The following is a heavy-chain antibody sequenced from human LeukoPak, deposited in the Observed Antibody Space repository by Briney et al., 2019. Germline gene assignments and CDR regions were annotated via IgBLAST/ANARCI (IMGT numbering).Heavy chain of an antibody. J-gene: IGHJ4*02. V-gene: IGHV4-38-2*01. CDR3: ARPAATGYYFDY. CDR2: IYHSGST. CDR1: GHSISSGYY. Sequence: PSETLSLTCAVSGHSISSGYYWGWIRQPPGKGLEWIGSIYHSGSTYYNPSLKSRVTISVDTSKNQFSLKLSSVTAADTAVYYCARPAATGYYFDYWGQGTLVTVSS. D-gene: IGHD2-15*01.